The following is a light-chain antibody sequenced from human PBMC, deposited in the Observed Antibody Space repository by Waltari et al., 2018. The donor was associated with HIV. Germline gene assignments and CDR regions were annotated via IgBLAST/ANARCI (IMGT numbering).Light chain of an antibody. Sequence: QSLPTQPPSVSATPGQRITISCTGNKSNIGAGHDVHWYRQLPGTAPRLLIFANSNRPSGVPDRISGSKSTASASLAITGLQAEDEGYYYCQSSDIRLHGLWVFGGGTKVTVL. CDR3: QSSDIRLHGLWV. CDR1: KSNIGAGHD. J-gene: IGLJ3*02. V-gene: IGLV1-40*01. CDR2: ANS.